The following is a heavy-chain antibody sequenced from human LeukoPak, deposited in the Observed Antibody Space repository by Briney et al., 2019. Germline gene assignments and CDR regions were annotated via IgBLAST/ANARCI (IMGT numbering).Heavy chain of an antibody. D-gene: IGHD5-18*01. Sequence: PGGSLRLSCAASGFTFSSYEMNWVRQAPGKGLEWVSYISSSGSTIYYADSVKGRFTISRDNAKNSLYLQMNSLRAEDTAVYYCASLHSYGVDYWGQGTLVTVSS. CDR2: ISSSGSTI. J-gene: IGHJ4*02. V-gene: IGHV3-48*03. CDR3: ASLHSYGVDY. CDR1: GFTFSSYE.